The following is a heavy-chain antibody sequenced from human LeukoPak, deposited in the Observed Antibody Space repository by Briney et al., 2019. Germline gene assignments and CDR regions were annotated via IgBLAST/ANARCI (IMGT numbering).Heavy chain of an antibody. CDR1: GGSISSYY. V-gene: IGHV4-59*08. J-gene: IGHJ4*02. Sequence: PSETLSLTCTVSGGSISSYYWSWIRQPPGKGLEWIGYIYYSGSSNYNPSLKSRVTISVDTSKNQFSLKLTSVTAADSAVYYCARLMNIAAADYWGQGTLDTVSS. CDR2: IYYSGSS. D-gene: IGHD2/OR15-2a*01. CDR3: ARLMNIAAADY.